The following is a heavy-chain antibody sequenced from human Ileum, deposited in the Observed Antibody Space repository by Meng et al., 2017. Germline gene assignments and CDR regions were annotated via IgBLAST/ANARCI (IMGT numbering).Heavy chain of an antibody. V-gene: IGHV1-8*01. Sequence: ASVKVSCKASGYTFTSYHVNWVRQATGQGLEWMGWVDPARDTAGYAQKFEGRITMTRDTSMSTVYMELSSLTSEDTAIYYCARGVEASVDYWGQGTLVTVSS. CDR1: GYTFTSYH. CDR3: ARGVEASVDY. CDR2: VDPARDTA. D-gene: IGHD1-26*01. J-gene: IGHJ4*02.